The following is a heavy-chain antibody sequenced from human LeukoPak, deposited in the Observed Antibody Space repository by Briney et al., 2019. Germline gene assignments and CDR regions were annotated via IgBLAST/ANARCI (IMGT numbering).Heavy chain of an antibody. CDR3: ARESPPLGYCSGGSCYWEDY. CDR2: INPNSGGT. D-gene: IGHD2-15*01. J-gene: IGHJ4*02. CDR1: GYTFTVYY. V-gene: IGHV1-2*02. Sequence: ASVTVSFKASGYTFTVYYIHWVRQAPGQGLEWMGWINPNSGGTKSAQKFQGRVTMTRDTAITTAYMELRSLRSDDTAVYYCARESPPLGYCSGGSCYWEDYWGQGTLVTVSS.